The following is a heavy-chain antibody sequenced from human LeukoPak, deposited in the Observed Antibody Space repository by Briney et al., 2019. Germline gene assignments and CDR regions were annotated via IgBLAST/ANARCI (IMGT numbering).Heavy chain of an antibody. CDR3: ARGRGYCSGGSCYSREYFDY. D-gene: IGHD2-15*01. Sequence: SETLSLTCAVYGGSFSGYYWSWIRQPPGKGLEWIGEINHSGSTNYNPSLKSRVTISVDTSKNQFSLKLSSVTAADTAVYYCARGRGYCSGGSCYSREYFDYWGQGTLVTVSS. V-gene: IGHV4-34*01. CDR1: GGSFSGYY. CDR2: INHSGST. J-gene: IGHJ4*02.